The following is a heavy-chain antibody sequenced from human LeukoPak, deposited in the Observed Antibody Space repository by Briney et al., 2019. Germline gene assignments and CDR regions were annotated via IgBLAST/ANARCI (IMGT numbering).Heavy chain of an antibody. CDR3: ARAYTPFYCSGGSCSAYYFDY. J-gene: IGHJ4*02. V-gene: IGHV4-34*01. D-gene: IGHD2-15*01. Sequence: PSETLSLTCAVYGGSFSGYYWSWIRQPPGKGLEWIGEINHSGSTNYNPSLKSRVTISVDMSKNQFSLKLSSVTAADTAVYYCARAYTPFYCSGGSCSAYYFDYWGQGTLVTVSS. CDR1: GGSFSGYY. CDR2: INHSGST.